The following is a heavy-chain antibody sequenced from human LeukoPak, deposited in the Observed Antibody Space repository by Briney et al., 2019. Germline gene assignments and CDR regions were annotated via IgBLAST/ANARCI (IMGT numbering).Heavy chain of an antibody. V-gene: IGHV4-39*07. D-gene: IGHD3-3*01. CDR2: IYSSGST. J-gene: IGHJ5*02. CDR3: VGPYLRFMGRDP. CDR1: GGSISSSSYY. Sequence: PSETLSLTCTVSGGSISSSSYYWGWNRQPPGKGLEWIGSIYSSGSTNYNPSLKSRVTMSVDTSRNQFSLKLSSVTAADTAVCYCVGPYLRFMGRDPWGQGTLVTVSP.